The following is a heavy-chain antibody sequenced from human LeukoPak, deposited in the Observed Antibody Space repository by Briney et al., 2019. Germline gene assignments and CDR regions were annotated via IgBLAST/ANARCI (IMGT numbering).Heavy chain of an antibody. D-gene: IGHD3-22*01. Sequence: ASVKVSCKASGYTFTSYAMNWVRQAPGQGLEWMGWINTNTGNPTYAQGFTGRFVFSLDTSVSTAYLQISSLKAEDTAVYYCARDVGEYYYDSSGYDPGDYWGQGTLVTVSS. CDR2: INTNTGNP. CDR3: ARDVGEYYYDSSGYDPGDY. J-gene: IGHJ4*02. V-gene: IGHV7-4-1*02. CDR1: GYTFTSYA.